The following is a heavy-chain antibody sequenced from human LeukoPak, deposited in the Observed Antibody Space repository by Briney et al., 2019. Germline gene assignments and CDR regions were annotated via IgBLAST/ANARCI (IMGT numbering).Heavy chain of an antibody. J-gene: IGHJ3*02. CDR3: ATAQSQREIGFHFDAFDI. CDR2: INTNTGNP. V-gene: IGHV7-4-1*02. D-gene: IGHD5-24*01. CDR1: GYTFTSFA. Sequence: ASVKVSCKASGYTFTSFALNWVRQAPGQGLEWMGWINTNTGNPTFAQGFTGRFVFSLDTSVSTAYLQISSLKAEDTAVYYCATAQSQREIGFHFDAFDIWGQGTMVTVSS.